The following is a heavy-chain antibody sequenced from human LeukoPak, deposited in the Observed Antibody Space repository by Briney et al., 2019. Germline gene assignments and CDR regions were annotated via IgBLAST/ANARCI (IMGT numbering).Heavy chain of an antibody. V-gene: IGHV1-2*02. CDR2: INPNSGGT. CDR1: GYTFTGYY. Sequence: ASVKVSCKASGYTFTGYYMHWVRQAPGQGLEWMGWINPNSGGTNYAQKFQGRVTMTRDTSISTAYMELSRLRSDDTAVYYCARAGSLPNYDFWSGSPHFYYYYGMDVWGQGTTDTVSS. CDR3: ARAGSLPNYDFWSGSPHFYYYYGMDV. J-gene: IGHJ6*02. D-gene: IGHD3-3*01.